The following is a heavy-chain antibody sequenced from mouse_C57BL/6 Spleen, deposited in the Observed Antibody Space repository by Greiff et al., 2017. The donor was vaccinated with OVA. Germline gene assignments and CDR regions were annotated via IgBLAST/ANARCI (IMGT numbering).Heavy chain of an antibody. V-gene: IGHV1-76*01. Sequence: QVQLQQSGAELVRPGASVKLSCKASGYTFTDYYINWVKQRPGQGLEWIARIYPGSGNTYYNEKFKGKATLTAEKSSSTAYMQLSSLTSEDSAVYFCARSRTGAWFAYWGQGTLVTVSA. CDR2: IYPGSGNT. CDR3: ARSRTGAWFAY. CDR1: GYTFTDYY. J-gene: IGHJ3*01. D-gene: IGHD4-1*01.